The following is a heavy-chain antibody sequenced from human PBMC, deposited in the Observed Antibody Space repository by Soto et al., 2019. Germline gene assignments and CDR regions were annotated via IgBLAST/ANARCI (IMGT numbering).Heavy chain of an antibody. CDR1: GDSVSSVGFH. Sequence: SETLSLTCTVSGDSVSSVGFHWAWPRRPPGKGREGIGYIYNGGSTYYRPSLESRMHMSLNATRNNYSLRRTSVTAADTAVYFCSRAPVGLDTISYFDYGGQGKLVTVS. D-gene: IGHD3-3*01. J-gene: IGHJ4*02. CDR3: SRAPVGLDTISYFDY. V-gene: IGHV4-30-4*01. CDR2: IYNGGST.